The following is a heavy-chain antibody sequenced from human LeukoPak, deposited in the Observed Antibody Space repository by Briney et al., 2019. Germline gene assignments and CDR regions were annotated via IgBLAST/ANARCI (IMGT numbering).Heavy chain of an antibody. CDR1: GASISSVSYY. CDR2: IYTSGST. D-gene: IGHD5-18*01. Sequence: SQTLSLTCTVSGASISSVSYYWGWIRQPAGRGLEWIGRIYTSGSTNYNPSLKSRFTISVDTSKNQFSLKLSSVTAADTAVYYCARGAHSYGIGEVGFDYWGQGTLVTVSS. J-gene: IGHJ4*02. CDR3: ARGAHSYGIGEVGFDY. V-gene: IGHV4-61*02.